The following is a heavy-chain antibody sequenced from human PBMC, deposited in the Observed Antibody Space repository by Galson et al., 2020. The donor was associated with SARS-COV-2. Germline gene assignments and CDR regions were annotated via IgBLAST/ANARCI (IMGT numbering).Heavy chain of an antibody. J-gene: IGHJ4*02. D-gene: IGHD3-22*01. CDR2: ISWSSGSI. CDR3: AKEGGNYDSSGCYDNRWLDY. CDR1: GFTFDDYA. V-gene: IGHV3-9*01. Sequence: GGSLRLSCAASGFTFDDYAMHWVRQAPGKGLEWVSGISWSSGSIGYADSVKGRFTISRDNAKNSLYLQMNSLRAEDTALYYCAKEGGNYDSSGCYDNRWLDYWGLGTLVTVSS.